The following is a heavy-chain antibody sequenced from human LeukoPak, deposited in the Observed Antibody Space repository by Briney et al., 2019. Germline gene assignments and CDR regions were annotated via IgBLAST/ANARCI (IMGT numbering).Heavy chain of an antibody. V-gene: IGHV1-69*13. D-gene: IGHD3-22*01. CDR2: IIPIFGTA. J-gene: IGHJ4*02. CDR1: GGTFSSYA. CDR3: ARENEDDSSGYYPFFDY. Sequence: SVKVSCKASGGTFSSYAISWVRQAPGQGLEWMGGIIPIFGTANYAQKFQGRVTITADESTSTAYMELSSLRSEDTAVYYCARENEDDSSGYYPFFDYWGQGTLVTVSS.